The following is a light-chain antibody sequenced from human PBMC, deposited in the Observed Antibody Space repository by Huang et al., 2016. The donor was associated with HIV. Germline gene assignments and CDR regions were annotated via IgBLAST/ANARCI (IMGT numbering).Light chain of an antibody. V-gene: IGKV3-15*01. CDR3: QQYNTWPRT. J-gene: IGKJ1*01. Sequence: EMVMTQSPATLSVSPGERATLSCRASQIVSSNLAWYQQKPGQAPRLLLYGSSTRATVIPTRFSGSWSGTEFTLTISSLQSEDFAVYYCQQYNTWPRTFGQGTKVEIK. CDR2: GSS. CDR1: QIVSSN.